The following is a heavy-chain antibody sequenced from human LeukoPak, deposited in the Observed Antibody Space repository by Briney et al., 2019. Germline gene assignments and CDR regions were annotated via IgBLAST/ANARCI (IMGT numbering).Heavy chain of an antibody. D-gene: IGHD6-13*01. CDR3: ARDRRAALNWFDP. J-gene: IGHJ5*02. CDR2: ISAYNGNT. CDR1: GYTFTRYG. Sequence: ASVKVSCKASGYTFTRYGISWVRQAPRQGLEWMGWISAYNGNTNYAQKLQGRVTMTTDTSTSTAYMELRSLRSDDTAVYYCARDRRAALNWFDPWGQGTLVTVSS. V-gene: IGHV1-18*01.